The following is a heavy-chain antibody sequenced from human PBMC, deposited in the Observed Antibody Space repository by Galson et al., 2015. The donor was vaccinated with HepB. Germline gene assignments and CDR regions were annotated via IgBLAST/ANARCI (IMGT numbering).Heavy chain of an antibody. V-gene: IGHV1-3*01. CDR3: ARELIRYYYGSGILHY. CDR1: GYTFTSYA. D-gene: IGHD3-10*01. CDR2: INAGNGNT. J-gene: IGHJ4*02. Sequence: SVKVSCKASGYTFTSYAMHWVRQAPGQRLEWMGWINAGNGNTKYSQKFQGRVTITRDTSASTAYMELSSLRSEDTAVYYCARELIRYYYGSGILHYWGQGTLVTVSS.